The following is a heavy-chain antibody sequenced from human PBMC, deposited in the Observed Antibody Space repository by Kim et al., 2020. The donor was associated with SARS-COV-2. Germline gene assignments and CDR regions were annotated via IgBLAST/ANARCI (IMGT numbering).Heavy chain of an antibody. J-gene: IGHJ4*02. CDR2: INSDGSST. CDR1: GFTFSSYW. CDR3: ARESITAAGRDFDY. V-gene: IGHV3-74*01. Sequence: GGSLRLSCAASGFTFSSYWMHWVRQAPGKGLVWVSHINSDGSSTSYADSVKGRFTISRDNAKNTLYLQMNSLRAEDTAVYYCARESITAAGRDFDYWGQGPLVSVSS. D-gene: IGHD6-13*01.